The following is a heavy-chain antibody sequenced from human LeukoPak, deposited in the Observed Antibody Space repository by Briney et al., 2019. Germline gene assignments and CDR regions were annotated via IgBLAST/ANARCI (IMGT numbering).Heavy chain of an antibody. CDR3: ARGGARDGSGYTLRY. J-gene: IGHJ4*02. Sequence: PGGSLRLSCAASGFTFSSYAMSWVRQAPGKGLEWISTISGSTGNTYYADSMMGRFTISRDNSKNTLYLQMNSLRAEDTAVYYCARGGARDGSGYTLRYWGQGTLVTVSS. D-gene: IGHD3-22*01. CDR1: GFTFSSYA. V-gene: IGHV3-23*01. CDR2: ISGSTGNT.